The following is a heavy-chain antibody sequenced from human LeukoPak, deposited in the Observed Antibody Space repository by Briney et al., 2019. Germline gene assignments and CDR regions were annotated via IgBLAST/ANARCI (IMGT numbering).Heavy chain of an antibody. CDR2: INHTGST. Sequence: PSETLSLTCAVSGYSISSGYYWGWIRQPPGKGLECIGNINHTGSTYYNPSLRSRVTISVDTSKNQFSLTLSSVTAADTAVYYCARHYWAPGAFDIWGQGTMATVSS. CDR1: GYSISSGYY. J-gene: IGHJ3*02. CDR3: ARHYWAPGAFDI. V-gene: IGHV4-38-2*01. D-gene: IGHD2-8*02.